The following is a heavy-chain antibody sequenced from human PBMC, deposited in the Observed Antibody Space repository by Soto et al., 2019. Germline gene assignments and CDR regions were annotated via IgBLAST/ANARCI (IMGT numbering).Heavy chain of an antibody. D-gene: IGHD1-20*01. CDR3: ARDMTGGYYYYGMDV. J-gene: IGHJ6*02. CDR1: GGTFSSCA. Sequence: SVKVSCKASGGTFSSCAISWVRQAPGQGLEWMGGIIPIFGTANYAQKFQGRVTITADESTSTAYMELSSLRSEDTAVYYCARDMTGGYYYYGMDVWGQGTTVTVSS. V-gene: IGHV1-69*13. CDR2: IIPIFGTA.